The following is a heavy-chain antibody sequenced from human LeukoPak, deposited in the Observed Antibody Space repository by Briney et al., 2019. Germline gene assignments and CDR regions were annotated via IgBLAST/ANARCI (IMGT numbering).Heavy chain of an antibody. CDR1: GFTFSNAW. Sequence: PGGSLRLSCAASGFTFSNAWMSWVRQAPGKGLEWDGRIKSKTDGGTTDYAAPVKGRFTISRDDSKNTLYLQMNSLKTEDTAVYYCTTGAGYSDAFDIWGQGTMVTVSS. CDR2: IKSKTDGGTT. J-gene: IGHJ3*02. D-gene: IGHD3-10*01. V-gene: IGHV3-15*01. CDR3: TTGAGYSDAFDI.